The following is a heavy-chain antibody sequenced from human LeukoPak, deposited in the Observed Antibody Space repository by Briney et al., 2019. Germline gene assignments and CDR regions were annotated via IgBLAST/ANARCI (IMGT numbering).Heavy chain of an antibody. D-gene: IGHD1-1*01. Sequence: SDTLSLTCAVYGGSFSGYYRSWIRQPPGKGLEWMGEINHSGSTNYNPSLKSRVTISVDTSKNQFSLKLSSVTAADTAVYYCARGGRFRPGTTDYWGQGTLVTVSS. CDR1: GGSFSGYY. J-gene: IGHJ4*02. CDR2: INHSGST. V-gene: IGHV4-34*01. CDR3: ARGGRFRPGTTDY.